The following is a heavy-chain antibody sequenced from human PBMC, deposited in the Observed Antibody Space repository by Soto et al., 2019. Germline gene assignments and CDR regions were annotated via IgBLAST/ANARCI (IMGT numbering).Heavy chain of an antibody. CDR2: IYYSGST. CDR1: GGSISSSSYY. D-gene: IGHD2-15*01. Sequence: QLQLQESGPGLVKPSETLSLTCTVSGGSISSSSYYWGWIRQPPGKGLEWIGSIYYSGSTYYNPYLKSRVTISVDTSKNQFSLKLSSVTAADTAVYYCARQPLYCSGGSCYPFYYYYYMDVWGKGTTVTVSS. V-gene: IGHV4-39*01. J-gene: IGHJ6*03. CDR3: ARQPLYCSGGSCYPFYYYYYMDV.